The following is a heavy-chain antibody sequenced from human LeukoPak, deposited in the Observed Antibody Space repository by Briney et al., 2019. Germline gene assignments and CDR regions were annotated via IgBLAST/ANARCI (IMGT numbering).Heavy chain of an antibody. J-gene: IGHJ5*02. V-gene: IGHV4-34*01. Sequence: SETLSLTCAVYGGSFSGYYCSWIRQPPGKGLEGIGEINHSGSTNYHQYIKGRVSISVDTSTHQFSMKLSSVDAAAPAVYYCARWCSGGSCYSHNWFDPWGQGTLVTVSS. CDR2: INHSGST. D-gene: IGHD2-15*01. CDR1: GGSFSGYY. CDR3: ARWCSGGSCYSHNWFDP.